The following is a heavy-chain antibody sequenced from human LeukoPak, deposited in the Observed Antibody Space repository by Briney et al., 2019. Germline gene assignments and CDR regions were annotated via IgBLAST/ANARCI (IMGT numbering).Heavy chain of an antibody. J-gene: IGHJ4*02. D-gene: IGHD2-15*01. CDR3: VRHGGGYCSGGSCYVDY. V-gene: IGHV4-39*01. CDR2: LYYSGSP. CDR1: GCSLSNSSYY. Sequence: SDTLSLPYTVSGCSLSNSSYYWSWIRQPPGKGLEWIGSLYYSGSPYYNPPLKSRVTISVDTYKNHFSLKVTSVTSADTAVYYCVRHGGGYCSGGSCYVDYWGQGTLVTVSS.